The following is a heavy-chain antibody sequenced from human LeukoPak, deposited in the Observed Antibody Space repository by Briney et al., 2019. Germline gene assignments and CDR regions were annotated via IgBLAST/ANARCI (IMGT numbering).Heavy chain of an antibody. CDR1: GGSISSYY. D-gene: IGHD1-26*01. Sequence: PSETLSLTCIVSGGSISSYYWSWIRQPLGEGLEWIAYIYSSGSTNSNPSLKSRVTISVDTSKSQFSLKMTSVTAADTAVYYCARQGSGGRAFDIWGQGTMVTVSS. CDR2: IYSSGST. J-gene: IGHJ3*02. CDR3: ARQGSGGRAFDI. V-gene: IGHV4-59*08.